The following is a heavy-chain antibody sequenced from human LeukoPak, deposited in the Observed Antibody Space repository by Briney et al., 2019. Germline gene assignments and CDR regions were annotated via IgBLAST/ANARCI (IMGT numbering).Heavy chain of an antibody. J-gene: IGHJ5*02. CDR2: LYYSGST. CDR1: GGSISSSSYF. CDR3: ARRADYYDSSGYFYWFDP. Sequence: LETLSLTCTVSGGSISSSSYFWGWIRQPPGRGLEWIGSLYYSGSTYYNPSLKSRGTISVDPSKNQFSLKLSSVTAADTAVYYCARRADYYDSSGYFYWFDPWGQGTLVTVSS. D-gene: IGHD3-22*01. V-gene: IGHV4-39*07.